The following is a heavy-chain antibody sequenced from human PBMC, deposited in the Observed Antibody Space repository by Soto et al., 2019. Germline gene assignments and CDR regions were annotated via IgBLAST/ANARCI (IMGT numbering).Heavy chain of an antibody. CDR3: ARRYSSAFDI. J-gene: IGHJ3*02. D-gene: IGHD6-13*01. CDR2: IYYSGST. V-gene: IGHV4-59*08. CDR1: GGSISSYY. Sequence: SETLSLTCTVFGGSISSYYWSWIRQPPGKGLEWIGYIYYSGSTNYNPSLKSRVTISVGTSKNQFSLKLSSVTAADTAVYYCARRYSSAFDIWGQGTMVTVSS.